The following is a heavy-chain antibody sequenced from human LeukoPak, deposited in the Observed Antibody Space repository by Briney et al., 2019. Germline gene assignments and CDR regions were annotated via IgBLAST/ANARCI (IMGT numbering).Heavy chain of an antibody. V-gene: IGHV3-23*01. Sequence: PGGSLRLSCAASGFTFSSYAMSWVRQAPGKGLEWVSAISGSGGSTYYADSVKGRFTISRDNSKNTLYLQMNSLRAEDTAVYYCAKVKVSGLKTRVASTGDYYFDYWGQGTLVTVSS. D-gene: IGHD5-12*01. J-gene: IGHJ4*02. CDR2: ISGSGGST. CDR1: GFTFSSYA. CDR3: AKVKVSGLKTRVASTGDYYFDY.